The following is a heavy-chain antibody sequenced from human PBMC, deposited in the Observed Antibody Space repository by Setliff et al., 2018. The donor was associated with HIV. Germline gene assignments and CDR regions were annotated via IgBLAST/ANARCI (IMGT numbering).Heavy chain of an antibody. Sequence: GASVKVSCKASGGAFSIFAISWVRQAPGQGLEWMGGIIPILGTANYAQKFQGRVTITADESTNTVYLELSSLRSEDTAFYYCARGYCGGDCYSSDWGQGTLVTVSS. CDR2: IIPILGTA. J-gene: IGHJ4*02. CDR3: ARGYCGGDCYSSD. CDR1: GGAFSIFA. V-gene: IGHV1-69*13. D-gene: IGHD2-21*02.